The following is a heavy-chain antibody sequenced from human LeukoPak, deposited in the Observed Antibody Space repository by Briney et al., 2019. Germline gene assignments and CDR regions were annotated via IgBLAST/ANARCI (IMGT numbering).Heavy chain of an antibody. Sequence: SVKVSCKASGYTFTGYYMHWVRQAPGPGLESMGWINPNSCGTNYAQKFPGRATMTRDTSISTAYMELSRLSSDDTAVYYCARAGYCSSTSCYSWFDPWGQGTLVTVSS. V-gene: IGHV1-2*02. CDR2: INPNSCGT. CDR3: ARAGYCSSTSCYSWFDP. J-gene: IGHJ5*02. D-gene: IGHD2-2*02. CDR1: GYTFTGYY.